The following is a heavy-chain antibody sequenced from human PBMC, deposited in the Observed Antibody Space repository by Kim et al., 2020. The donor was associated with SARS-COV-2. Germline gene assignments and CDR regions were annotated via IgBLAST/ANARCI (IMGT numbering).Heavy chain of an antibody. V-gene: IGHV3-30*18. D-gene: IGHD6-13*01. Sequence: GGSLRLSCAASGFTFSSYGMHWVRQAPGKGLEWVAVISYDGSNKYYADSVKGRFTISRDNSKNTLYLQMNSLRAEDTAVYYCAKVPNSSSWYYYYYGMDVWGQGTTVTVSS. CDR2: ISYDGSNK. J-gene: IGHJ6*02. CDR3: AKVPNSSSWYYYYYGMDV. CDR1: GFTFSSYG.